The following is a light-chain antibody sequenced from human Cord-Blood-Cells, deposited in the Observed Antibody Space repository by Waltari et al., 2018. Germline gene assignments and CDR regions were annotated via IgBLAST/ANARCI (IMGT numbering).Light chain of an antibody. V-gene: IGKV1-33*01. CDR3: QQYDNLPYT. Sequence: DIQMTQSPSSLSASVGDRVTITCQASQDISNYLNWYQQKPGKAPKLLSYDASNLETGVTSRFSGRGSGTDFTFSIISLQPEDIATYYFQQYDNLPYTFGQGTKLEIK. CDR1: QDISNY. CDR2: DAS. J-gene: IGKJ2*01.